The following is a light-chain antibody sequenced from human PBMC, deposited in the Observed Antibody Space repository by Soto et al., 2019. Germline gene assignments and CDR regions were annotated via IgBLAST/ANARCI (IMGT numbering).Light chain of an antibody. V-gene: IGKV3-20*01. Sequence: EIVLTQSPGTLSLSPGEIATLSFRASQSVSSSYLAWYQQKPGQAPRLLIYGASSRATGIPDRFSGSGSGTDFTLTISRLEPEDFAVYYCQQYGSSPPGVTFGPGTKVDIK. CDR3: QQYGSSPPGVT. CDR2: GAS. J-gene: IGKJ3*01. CDR1: QSVSSSY.